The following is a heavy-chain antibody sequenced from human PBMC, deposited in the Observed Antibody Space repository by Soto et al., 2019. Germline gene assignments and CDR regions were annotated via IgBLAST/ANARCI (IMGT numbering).Heavy chain of an antibody. CDR1: GGSISSGDYY. CDR2: IYYSGST. CDR3: ARAYGEGLFDY. V-gene: IGHV4-30-4*01. J-gene: IGHJ4*02. D-gene: IGHD4-17*01. Sequence: SETLSLTCTVSGGSISSGDYYWSWIRQPPGKGLEWIGYIYYSGSTYYNPSLKSRATISVDTSKNQFSLKLSSVTAADTAVYYCARAYGEGLFDYWGQGALVTVSS.